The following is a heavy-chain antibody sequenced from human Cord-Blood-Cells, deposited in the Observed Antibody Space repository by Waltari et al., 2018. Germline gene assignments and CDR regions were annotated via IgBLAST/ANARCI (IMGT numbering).Heavy chain of an antibody. CDR3: ARVTQGWSWGWGYFDY. V-gene: IGHV4-59*01. Sequence: QVQLQESGPGLVKPSETLSLTCTVSVGPLSSYYWSWYRSPPGKGLEWIGYIYYSGSTNYNPSLKSRVTISVDTSKNQFSLKLSSVTAADTAVYYCARVTQGWSWGWGYFDYWGQGTLVTVSS. CDR1: VGPLSSYY. D-gene: IGHD7-27*01. J-gene: IGHJ4*02. CDR2: IYYSGST.